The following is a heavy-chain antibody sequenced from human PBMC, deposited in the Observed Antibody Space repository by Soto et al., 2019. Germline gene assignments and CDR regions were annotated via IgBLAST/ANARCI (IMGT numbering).Heavy chain of an antibody. CDR3: ARGGSSGVPCYFDV. CDR1: GYTFTNYY. CDR2: IDPSGGTT. Sequence: QVQLVQSGAEVKAPGASVKVSCKASGYTFTNYYIHWVRQAPGQGLEWMGIIDPSGGTTTYAQKFEGRVNMSRDTSTSTVYMELRSLRSEDTAVCYCARGGSSGVPCYFDVWGQGTLVTVSS. J-gene: IGHJ4*02. V-gene: IGHV1-46*03. D-gene: IGHD6-19*01.